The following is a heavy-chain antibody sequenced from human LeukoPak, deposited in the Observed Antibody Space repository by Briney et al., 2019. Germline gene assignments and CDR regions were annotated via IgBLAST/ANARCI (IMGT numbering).Heavy chain of an antibody. D-gene: IGHD2-2*01. CDR1: GFTFTDFY. CDR2: INPNRGGT. J-gene: IGHJ4*02. Sequence: ASVKVSCKASGFTFTDFYMHWVRQAPGQGLEWMGWINPNRGGTNYAQKFQGRATMTSDTSISTAYMDLSRLTSDDTAVYYCARIYCSSASCYYFDYWGQGTLVTVPS. V-gene: IGHV1-2*02. CDR3: ARIYCSSASCYYFDY.